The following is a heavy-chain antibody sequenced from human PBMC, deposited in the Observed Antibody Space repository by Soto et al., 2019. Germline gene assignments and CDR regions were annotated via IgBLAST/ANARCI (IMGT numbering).Heavy chain of an antibody. J-gene: IGHJ4*02. Sequence: ESGPTLVNPTQTLTLTCTFSGFSLSTSGVGVGWIRQPPGKALEWLGIIYWDDDKRYSPSLKRRLTITKDTTKNQLVLTMTNMEPVDTATYYCAHLPWKQLWPRAPVVYWGQGTPVTVSS. CDR3: AHLPWKQLWPRAPVVY. CDR2: IYWDDDK. V-gene: IGHV2-5*02. CDR1: GFSLSTSGVG. D-gene: IGHD5-18*01.